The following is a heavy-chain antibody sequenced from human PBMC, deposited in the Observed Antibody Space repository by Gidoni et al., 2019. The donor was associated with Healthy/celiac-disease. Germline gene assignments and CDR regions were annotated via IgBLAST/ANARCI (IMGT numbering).Heavy chain of an antibody. J-gene: IGHJ4*02. CDR3: ARFGYWNGHLGIDY. V-gene: IGHV3-48*04. CDR2: ISSSSSTI. CDR1: GFTFSSYS. Sequence: EVQLVESGGGLVQPGGSLRLSCAASGFTFSSYSMNWVRQAPGKWLEWVSYISSSSSTIYYADSVKGRFTISRDNAKNSLYLQMNSLRAEDTAVYYCARFGYWNGHLGIDYWGQGTLVTVSS. D-gene: IGHD1-1*01.